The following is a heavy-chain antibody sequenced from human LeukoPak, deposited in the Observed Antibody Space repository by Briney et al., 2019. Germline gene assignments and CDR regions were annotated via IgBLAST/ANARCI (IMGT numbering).Heavy chain of an antibody. V-gene: IGHV4-34*01. CDR1: GWSFNDSY. Sequence: PSETLSLTCAVYGWSFNDSYWDWIRQPPGKGLEWIGEINARGDTNYNPSLKSRVTISVDTSKKQFSLRLTSMIAADTALYYCARGQVQAARGYNWFDPWGQGTLVTVSS. D-gene: IGHD2-2*01. CDR2: INARGDT. J-gene: IGHJ5*02. CDR3: ARGQVQAARGYNWFDP.